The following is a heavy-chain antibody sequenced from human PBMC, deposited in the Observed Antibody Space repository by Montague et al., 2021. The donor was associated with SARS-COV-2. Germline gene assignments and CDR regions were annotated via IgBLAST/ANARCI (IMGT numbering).Heavy chain of an antibody. V-gene: IGHV4-59*13. Sequence: SETLSLTCTVSGASISSYSWSWIRQPPGKGLEWIGYMYNSEKINYNPSLQSRVTISVDTSKGQLSLKLNSVTAAGTAVYFCARAIVSGLCSGGSCYKGYYYYMDVWGKGTTATVSS. D-gene: IGHD2-15*01. J-gene: IGHJ6*03. CDR2: MYNSEKI. CDR3: ARAIVSGLCSGGSCYKGYYYYMDV. CDR1: GASISSYS.